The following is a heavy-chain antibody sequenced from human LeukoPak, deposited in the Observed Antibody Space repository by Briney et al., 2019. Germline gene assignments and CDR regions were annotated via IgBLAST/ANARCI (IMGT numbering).Heavy chain of an antibody. D-gene: IGHD2-2*01. V-gene: IGHV3-53*01. Sequence: GGSLRLSCAASGFIVSSNYMRWVRQAPGKGLEWVSVIYTGGSTYYADSVKSRFTISRDNSKNTVYLQMSSLRAEDTAVYYCAKEGDCSTTSCLTGGLDVWGKGTTVTVSS. CDR3: AKEGDCSTTSCLTGGLDV. CDR1: GFIVSSNY. CDR2: IYTGGST. J-gene: IGHJ6*04.